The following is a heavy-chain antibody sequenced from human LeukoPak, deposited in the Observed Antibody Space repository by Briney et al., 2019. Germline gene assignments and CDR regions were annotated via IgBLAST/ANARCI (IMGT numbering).Heavy chain of an antibody. CDR2: IIPIFGTA. J-gene: IGHJ6*03. CDR1: GGTFSSYA. D-gene: IGHD1-1*01. Sequence: ASVTVSCKASGGTFSSYAISWVRQAPGQGLEWMGGIIPIFGTANYAQKFQGRVTITTDESTSTAYMELSSLRSEGTAVYYCARGTYSYYMDVWGKGTTVTVSS. V-gene: IGHV1-69*05. CDR3: ARGTYSYYMDV.